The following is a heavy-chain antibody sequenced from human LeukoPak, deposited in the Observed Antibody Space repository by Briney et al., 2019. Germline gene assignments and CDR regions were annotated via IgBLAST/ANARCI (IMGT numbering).Heavy chain of an antibody. CDR2: INGDGSTT. J-gene: IGHJ5*02. CDR3: ATVRSGSWDWFDP. Sequence: PGGSLRLSCAASGFTFSSYWMHWVRQAPGKGLVWVSRINGDGSTTTYVDSVKGRFTIYRDNAKNTVYLQMNSLRVEDTAVYYCATVRSGSWDWFDPWGQRTLATVSS. CDR1: GFTFSSYW. D-gene: IGHD3-10*01. V-gene: IGHV3-74*01.